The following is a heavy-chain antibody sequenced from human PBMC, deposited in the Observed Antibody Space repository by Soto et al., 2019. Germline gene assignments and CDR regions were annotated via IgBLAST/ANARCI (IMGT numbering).Heavy chain of an antibody. CDR1: GYTFTIYG. J-gene: IGHJ6*02. CDR2: ISPDNGNT. D-gene: IGHD5-12*01. Sequence: QVQLVQSGGEVKKPGASVKVSCKASGYTFTIYGINWVRQAPGQGLEWMGWISPDNGNTNYAQKLQGRVTMTTDTSTSTAYRELRSLISDDTAVYYCARALGYSGYAGMDVCGQGTTVTVSS. V-gene: IGHV1-18*01. CDR3: ARALGYSGYAGMDV.